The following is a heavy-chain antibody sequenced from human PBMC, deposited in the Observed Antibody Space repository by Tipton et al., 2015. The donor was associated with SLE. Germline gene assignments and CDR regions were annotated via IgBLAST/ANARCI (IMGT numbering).Heavy chain of an antibody. CDR2: IYAGGAT. D-gene: IGHD3-10*01. CDR1: GFNFDSYA. CDR3: AREDGSFGAFDI. V-gene: IGHV3-53*01. Sequence: GSLRLSCAASGFNFDSYAMNWVRQAPGKGLEWVSVIYAGGATYYADSVKGRFTISRDNSKNTLYLQINSLRAEDTAVYYCAREDGSFGAFDIWGQGTMVTVSS. J-gene: IGHJ3*02.